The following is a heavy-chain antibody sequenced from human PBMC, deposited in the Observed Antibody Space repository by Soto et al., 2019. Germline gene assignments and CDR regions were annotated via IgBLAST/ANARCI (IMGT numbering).Heavy chain of an antibody. V-gene: IGHV4-34*01. J-gene: IGHJ4*02. CDR3: ARGRDIVVVVAATAFDY. CDR1: GGSFSGYY. Sequence: SETLSLTCAVYGGSFSGYYWSWIRQPPGKGLEWIGEINHSGSTNYNPSLKSRVTISVDTSKNQFSLKLSSVTAADTAVYYCARGRDIVVVVAATAFDYWGQGTLVT. CDR2: INHSGST. D-gene: IGHD2-15*01.